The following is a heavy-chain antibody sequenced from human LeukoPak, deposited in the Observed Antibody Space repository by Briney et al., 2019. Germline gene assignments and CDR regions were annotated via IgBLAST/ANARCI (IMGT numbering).Heavy chain of an antibody. CDR3: AKDLRDNYYYYGMDV. CDR2: ISGSGGST. CDR1: GFTFSSYA. V-gene: IGHV3-23*01. Sequence: GGSLRLSCAASGFTFSSYAMSWVRQARGKGLDWVSAISGSGGSTYYADSVKGRFTISRDNSKNTLYLQMNSLRAEDTAVYYCAKDLRDNYYYYGMDVWGQGTTVTVSS. J-gene: IGHJ6*02. D-gene: IGHD4-17*01.